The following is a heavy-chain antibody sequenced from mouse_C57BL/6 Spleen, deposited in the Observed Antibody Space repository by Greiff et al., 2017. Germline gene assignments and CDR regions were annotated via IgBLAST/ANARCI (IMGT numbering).Heavy chain of an antibody. J-gene: IGHJ4*01. CDR3: ANDYAYAMDY. CDR2: ISNGGGST. Sequence: EVTLVESGGGLVQPGGSLKLSCAASGFTFSDYYMYWVRQTPEKRLEWVAYISNGGGSTYYPDTVKGRFTISRDNAKNTLYLQMSRLKSEDTAMYYCANDYAYAMDYWGQGTSVTVSS. V-gene: IGHV5-12*01. D-gene: IGHD2-4*01. CDR1: GFTFSDYY.